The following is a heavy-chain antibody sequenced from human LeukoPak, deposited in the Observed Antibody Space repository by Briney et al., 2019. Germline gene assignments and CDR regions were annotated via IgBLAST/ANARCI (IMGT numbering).Heavy chain of an antibody. CDR3: ARDRDSGSFFDY. V-gene: IGHV1-2*02. Sequence: ASVKVSCKASGYTFTGYYMHWVRQAPGQGLEWMGWINPNSGGTNYAQKFQGRVTMTRDMSTSTAYMEVSSLRSEDTAVYYCARDRDSGSFFDYWGQGTLVTVSS. CDR1: GYTFTGYY. J-gene: IGHJ4*02. CDR2: INPNSGGT. D-gene: IGHD1-26*01.